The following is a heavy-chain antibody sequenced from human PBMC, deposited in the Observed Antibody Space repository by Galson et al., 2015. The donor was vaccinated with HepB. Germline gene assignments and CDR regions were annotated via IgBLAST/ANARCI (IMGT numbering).Heavy chain of an antibody. V-gene: IGHV3-30*18. CDR1: GFTFSSYG. CDR2: ISYDGSNK. CDR3: AKALGGYGDASYFQH. D-gene: IGHD4-17*01. Sequence: SLRLSCAASGFTFSSYGMHWVRQAPGKGLEWVAVISYDGSNKYYADSVKGRFTISRDNSKNTLYLQMNSLRAEDTAVYYCAKALGGYGDASYFQHWGQGTLVTVSS. J-gene: IGHJ1*01.